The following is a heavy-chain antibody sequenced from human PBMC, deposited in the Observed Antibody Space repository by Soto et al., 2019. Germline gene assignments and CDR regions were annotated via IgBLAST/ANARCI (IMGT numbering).Heavy chain of an antibody. J-gene: IGHJ4*02. CDR3: ARAGSSKYYYDSSGYFN. Sequence: SLRLSCAASGFTFSSYAMHWVRQAPGKGLEWVAVISYDGSNKYYADSVKGRFTISRDNSKNTLYLQMNSLRAEDTAVYYCARAGSSKYYYDSSGYFNWGQGTLVTVSS. D-gene: IGHD3-22*01. CDR1: GFTFSSYA. CDR2: ISYDGSNK. V-gene: IGHV3-30-3*01.